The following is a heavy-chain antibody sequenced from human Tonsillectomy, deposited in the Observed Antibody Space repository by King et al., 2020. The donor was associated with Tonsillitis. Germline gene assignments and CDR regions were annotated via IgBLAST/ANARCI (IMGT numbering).Heavy chain of an antibody. CDR1: EFTFRTYG. D-gene: IGHD6-6*01. J-gene: IGHJ5*02. CDR3: TRGRGDSSSSGWFDP. CDR2: IWYDGSNK. Sequence: VQLVESGGGVVQPGRSLTLSCAASEFTFRTYGMHWVRQAPGKGLEWVAVIWYDGSNKNYADSVKGRFTISRDNSKNTLYLQMNSLRDEDTAVYYCTRGRGDSSSSGWFDPWGQGTLVTVSS. V-gene: IGHV3-33*08.